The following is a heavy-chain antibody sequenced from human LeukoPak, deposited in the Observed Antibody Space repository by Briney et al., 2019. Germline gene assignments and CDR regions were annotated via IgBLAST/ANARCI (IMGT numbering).Heavy chain of an antibody. CDR1: GASISSYY. Sequence: SETLSLTCTVSGASISSYYWSWIRQPPGKGLEWIGYIYYSGSTYYNPSLKSRVTISVDTSKNQFSLKLSSVTAADTAVYYCARGDYDSSGYYLDYWGQGTLVTVSS. CDR2: IYYSGST. D-gene: IGHD3-22*01. CDR3: ARGDYDSSGYYLDY. J-gene: IGHJ4*02. V-gene: IGHV4-30-4*08.